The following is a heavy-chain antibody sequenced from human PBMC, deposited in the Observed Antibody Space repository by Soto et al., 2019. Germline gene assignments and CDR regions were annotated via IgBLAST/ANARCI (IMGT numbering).Heavy chain of an antibody. J-gene: IGHJ4*02. D-gene: IGHD2-15*01. Sequence: QVQLQESGPGLVKPSGTLSLTCAVSGGSISDNWWSWVRQPPGKGLEWIGEISHTGTTHYNPYIWSRVTISIDKSKYQFSLNLSSVTAADTAVFYCERHLVVPRTRGVDFWGQGTLVTVFS. V-gene: IGHV4-4*02. CDR3: ERHLVVPRTRGVDF. CDR2: ISHTGTT. CDR1: GGSISDNW.